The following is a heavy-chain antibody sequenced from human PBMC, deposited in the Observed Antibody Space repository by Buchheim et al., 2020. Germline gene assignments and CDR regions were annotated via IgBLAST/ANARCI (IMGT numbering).Heavy chain of an antibody. CDR1: GGSISSSSYY. D-gene: IGHD2-8*01. J-gene: IGHJ6*02. V-gene: IGHV4-39*01. CDR3: ARLGWGVAPDYYYYYGMDV. Sequence: QLQLQESGPGLVKPSETLSLTCTVSGGSISSSSYYWGWIRQPPGKGLEWIGSIYYSGSTYYNPSLKSRVTISVDTSKNQFSLKLSSVTAADTAVYYCARLGWGVAPDYYYYYGMDVWGQGTT. CDR2: IYYSGST.